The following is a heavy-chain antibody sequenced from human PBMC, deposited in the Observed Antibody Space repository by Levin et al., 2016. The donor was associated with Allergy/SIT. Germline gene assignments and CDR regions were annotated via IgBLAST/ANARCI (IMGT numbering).Heavy chain of an antibody. CDR1: GGTFSSYA. D-gene: IGHD3-22*01. CDR2: IIPIFGIA. V-gene: IGHV1-69*10. CDR3: ARVQYYDSSGYYQTYYYYGMDV. J-gene: IGHJ6*02. Sequence: SVKVSCKASGGTFSSYAISWVRQAPGQGLEWMGGIIPIFGIANYAQKFQGRVTITADKSTSTAYMELSSLRSEDTAVYYCARVQYYDSSGYYQTYYYYGMDVWGQGTTVTVSS.